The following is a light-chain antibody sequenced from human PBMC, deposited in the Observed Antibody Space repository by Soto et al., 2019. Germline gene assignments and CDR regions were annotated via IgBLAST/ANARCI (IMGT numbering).Light chain of an antibody. V-gene: IGKV3-15*01. Sequence: LMTQSPATLSVSPGERATLSCRASQSVSSNLAWYQQKPGQAPRLLIYDVSTRATGISARFSGSGSGTDFTLTISSLQSEDFAIYYCQQHNKWPLTFGQGTRLEIK. CDR1: QSVSSN. CDR2: DVS. J-gene: IGKJ5*01. CDR3: QQHNKWPLT.